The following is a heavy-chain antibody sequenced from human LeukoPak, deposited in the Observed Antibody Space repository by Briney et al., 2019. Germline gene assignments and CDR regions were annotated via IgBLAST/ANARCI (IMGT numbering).Heavy chain of an antibody. Sequence: RASVKVSCKASGYTFTSYDINWVRQATGQGLEWMGWMNPNSGNTGYAQKFQGRVTMTRNTSISTAYMELSSLRSEDTAVYYRARGISFDFWSGYYPRQDYYYGMDVWGQGTTVTVSS. J-gene: IGHJ6*02. CDR3: ARGISFDFWSGYYPRQDYYYGMDV. D-gene: IGHD3-3*01. CDR1: GYTFTSYD. V-gene: IGHV1-8*01. CDR2: MNPNSGNT.